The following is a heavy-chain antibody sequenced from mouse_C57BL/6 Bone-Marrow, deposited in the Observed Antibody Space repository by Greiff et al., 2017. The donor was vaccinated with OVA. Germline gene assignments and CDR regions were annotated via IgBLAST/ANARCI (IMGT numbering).Heavy chain of an antibody. V-gene: IGHV5-6*01. J-gene: IGHJ2*01. CDR3: ARYYYGSRNYFDY. Sequence: VQLVESGGDLVKPGGSLKLSCAASGFTFSSYGMSWVRQTPDKRLEWVATISSGGSYTYYPDSVKGRFTISRDNAKNTLYLQMSSLKSEDTAMYYCARYYYGSRNYFDYWGQGTTLTVSS. D-gene: IGHD1-1*01. CDR2: ISSGGSYT. CDR1: GFTFSSYG.